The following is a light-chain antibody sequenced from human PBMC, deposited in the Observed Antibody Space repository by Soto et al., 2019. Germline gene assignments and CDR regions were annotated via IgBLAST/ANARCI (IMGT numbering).Light chain of an antibody. CDR3: QHRSIWPVS. CDR1: QSVSSY. CDR2: DAS. Sequence: EIVLTQSPATLSLSPGERATLSCRASQSVSSYLAWYQQKPGQAPRLLIYDASNRATGIPAGFSGSGSATDFTLTISSLEPEDFAVYYCQHRSIWPVSFGQGTRLEIK. V-gene: IGKV3-11*01. J-gene: IGKJ5*01.